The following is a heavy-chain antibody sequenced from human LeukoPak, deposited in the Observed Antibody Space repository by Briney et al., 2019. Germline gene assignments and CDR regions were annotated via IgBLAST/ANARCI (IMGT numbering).Heavy chain of an antibody. D-gene: IGHD3-22*01. CDR1: GYTFTGYY. Sequence: ASVKVFCKASGYTFTGYYMHWVRQAPGQGLEWMGWINPNSGGTNYAQKFQGRVTMTRDTSIGTAYMELSRLRSDDTAVYYCARDSHRDYYDSSGYHIWGQGTMVTVSS. CDR3: ARDSHRDYYDSSGYHI. J-gene: IGHJ3*02. V-gene: IGHV1-2*02. CDR2: INPNSGGT.